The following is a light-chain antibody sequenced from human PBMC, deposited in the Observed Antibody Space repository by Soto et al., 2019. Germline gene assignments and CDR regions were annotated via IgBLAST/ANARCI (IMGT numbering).Light chain of an antibody. Sequence: QSALTQPASVSGSPGQSITISCTGTSSDVGGYKYVSWYQQHPGKVPKLMIYEVSNRPSGVSNRFSGSKSANTASLTISGLQAEDEADYYCSSYTSSNTLVFVTGTKLTVL. CDR1: SSDVGGYKY. CDR3: SSYTSSNTLV. CDR2: EVS. J-gene: IGLJ1*01. V-gene: IGLV2-14*01.